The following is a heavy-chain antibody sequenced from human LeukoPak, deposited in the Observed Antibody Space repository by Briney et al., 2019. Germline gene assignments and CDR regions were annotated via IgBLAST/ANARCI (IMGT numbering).Heavy chain of an antibody. CDR2: IYYSGNT. Sequence: SETLSLTCTVSGGSLSSSGYYWGWIRQPPGKGLEWIGSIYYSGNTYYSSSLKSRVTISVDTSKNQFPLRLSSVTAADTAMYYCARRRSRHYFDYWGQGTLVTVSS. CDR1: GGSLSSSGYY. D-gene: IGHD1-26*01. CDR3: ARRRSRHYFDY. J-gene: IGHJ4*02. V-gene: IGHV4-39*01.